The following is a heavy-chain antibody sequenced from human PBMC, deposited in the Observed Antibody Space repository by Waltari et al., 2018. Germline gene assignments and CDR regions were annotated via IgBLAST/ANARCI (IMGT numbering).Heavy chain of an antibody. Sequence: QVQLQQWGAGLLKPSETLSLTCAVYGGSFSGYYWSWIRQPPGKGLEWIGEINQSGSTNDNPSLKSRFTISVDTSKNQFSLKLSSVTAADTAVYYCARIYYGSGSYYTPYYFDYWGQGTLVTVSS. J-gene: IGHJ4*02. CDR3: ARIYYGSGSYYTPYYFDY. V-gene: IGHV4-34*01. CDR2: INQSGST. D-gene: IGHD3-10*01. CDR1: GGSFSGYY.